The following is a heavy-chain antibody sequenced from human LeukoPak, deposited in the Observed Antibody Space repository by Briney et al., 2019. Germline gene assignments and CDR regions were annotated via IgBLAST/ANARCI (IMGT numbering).Heavy chain of an antibody. CDR1: GGSFSGYY. J-gene: IGHJ3*02. D-gene: IGHD5-18*01. V-gene: IGHV4-34*01. CDR2: ISHSGST. Sequence: PSETLPLTCAVYGGSFSGYYWSWIRQPPGKGLEWIGEISHSGSTNYNPSLRSRVTISVDTSKNQFSLQLNSVTAADTAVYFCARGRGYNAFDIWGHGTLVTVSS. CDR3: ARGRGYNAFDI.